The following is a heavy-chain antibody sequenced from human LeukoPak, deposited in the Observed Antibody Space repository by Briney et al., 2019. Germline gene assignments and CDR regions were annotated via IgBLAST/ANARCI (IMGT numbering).Heavy chain of an antibody. CDR2: ISAYNGNT. D-gene: IGHD3-22*01. J-gene: IGHJ4*02. CDR1: GYTFTSYD. Sequence: ASVKVSCKASGYTFTSYDINWVRQAPGQGLEWMGWISAYNGNTNYAQRLQGRVTMTTDTSTNTAYMELRSLRSDDTAVYYCARGYYDSSGYLFGYWGQGTLVTVSS. CDR3: ARGYYDSSGYLFGY. V-gene: IGHV1-18*01.